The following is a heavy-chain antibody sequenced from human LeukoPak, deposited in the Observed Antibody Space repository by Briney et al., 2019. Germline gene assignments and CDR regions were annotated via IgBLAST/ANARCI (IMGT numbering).Heavy chain of an antibody. CDR2: ISGSGGTT. Sequence: GGSLRLSCAASGFTFSSYAMSWVRQAPGKGLEWVSSISGSGGTTYYADSVKGRFTISRDNSKNTLYLQMNSLRAEDTAVYYCAREPSSSSSGAFDYWGQGTLVTVSS. CDR3: AREPSSSSSGAFDY. CDR1: GFTFSSYA. J-gene: IGHJ4*02. D-gene: IGHD6-6*01. V-gene: IGHV3-23*01.